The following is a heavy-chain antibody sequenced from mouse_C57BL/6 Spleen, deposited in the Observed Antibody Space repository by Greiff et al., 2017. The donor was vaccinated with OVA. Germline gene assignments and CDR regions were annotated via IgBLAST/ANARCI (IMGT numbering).Heavy chain of an antibody. Sequence: QVQLQQPGAELVKPGASVKLSCKASGYTFTSYWMQWVKQRPGQGLEWIGEIDPSDSYTNYNQKFKGKATLTVDTSSSTAYMQLSSLTSEDSAVYYCARSRDYGSRGGYYFDYWGQGTTLTVSS. CDR1: GYTFTSYW. CDR3: ARSRDYGSRGGYYFDY. CDR2: IDPSDSYT. V-gene: IGHV1-50*01. D-gene: IGHD1-1*01. J-gene: IGHJ2*01.